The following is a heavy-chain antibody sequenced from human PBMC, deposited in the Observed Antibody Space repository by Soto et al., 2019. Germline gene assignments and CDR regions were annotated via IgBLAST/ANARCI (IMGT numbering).Heavy chain of an antibody. V-gene: IGHV3-33*01. CDR2: IWYDGSKK. J-gene: IGHJ4*01. Sequence: GGSLRLSCAASGFIFNNFGIHWVRQAPGKGLEWVAVIWYDGSKKYYADSVKGRFTISRDSSKNTVDLEMNSLRVEDTAVYHCASDGQQLVWYFDYWGHGTLVTVSS. D-gene: IGHD6-13*01. CDR3: ASDGQQLVWYFDY. CDR1: GFIFNNFG.